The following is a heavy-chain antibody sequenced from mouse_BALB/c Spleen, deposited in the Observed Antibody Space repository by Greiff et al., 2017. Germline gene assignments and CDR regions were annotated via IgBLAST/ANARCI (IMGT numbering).Heavy chain of an antibody. CDR3: ARSGYYRYDAAWFAY. D-gene: IGHD2-14*01. J-gene: IGHJ3*01. CDR2: IYPYNGGT. V-gene: IGHV1S29*02. Sequence: VQLKQSGPELVKPGASVKISCKASGYTFTDYNMHWVKQSHGKSLEWIGYIYPYNGGTGYNQKFKSKATLTVDNSSSTAYMELRSLTSEDSAVYYCARSGYYRYDAAWFAYWGQGTLVTVSA. CDR1: GYTFTDYN.